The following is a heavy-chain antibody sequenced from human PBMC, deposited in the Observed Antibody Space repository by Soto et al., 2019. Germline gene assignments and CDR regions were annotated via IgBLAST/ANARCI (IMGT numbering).Heavy chain of an antibody. V-gene: IGHV3-23*01. CDR2: ISGSGDST. J-gene: IGHJ4*02. D-gene: IGHD3-16*01. CDR1: GFTFDIYA. Sequence: PGGSLRLSCVVSGFTFDIYAMNWVRQAPGKGLEWVSGISGSGDSTSYADSVKGRFTIYRDNSKNTLYLQMNSLSAEDTAVYFCAKDLHMISFGGVNAHSDYWGQGTLVTVSS. CDR3: AKDLHMISFGGVNAHSDY.